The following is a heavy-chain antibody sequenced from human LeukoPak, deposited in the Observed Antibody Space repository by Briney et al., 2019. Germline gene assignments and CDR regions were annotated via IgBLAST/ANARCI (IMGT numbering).Heavy chain of an antibody. V-gene: IGHV3-11*01. Sequence: GGSLRLSCAGSGFIFSDFYMSWIRQAPGKGLEWVSLIYSSSDYIYYADSVKGRFTISRDNAKNSLYLQMNSLRAEDTAVYYCARSQWNPGKTTQATWGQGTLVTVSS. J-gene: IGHJ5*02. D-gene: IGHD1-1*01. CDR2: IYSSSDYI. CDR3: ARSQWNPGKTTQAT. CDR1: GFIFSDFY.